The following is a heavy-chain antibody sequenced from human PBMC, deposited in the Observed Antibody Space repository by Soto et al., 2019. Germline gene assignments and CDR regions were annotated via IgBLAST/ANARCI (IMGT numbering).Heavy chain of an antibody. Sequence: QVQLVESGGGVVQPGRSLRLSCAASGFTFSSFAMHWARQAPGKGLEWVAFISYDGRKNSYADSVKGRFTVSRDNSKNTVYLQMNSLRAEDTAVYYCARGCSISDCYTNYYYYYGMDVWGHGTTVTVSS. CDR1: GFTFSSFA. J-gene: IGHJ6*02. V-gene: IGHV3-30*04. CDR3: ARGCSISDCYTNYYYYYGMDV. CDR2: ISYDGRKN. D-gene: IGHD2-2*02.